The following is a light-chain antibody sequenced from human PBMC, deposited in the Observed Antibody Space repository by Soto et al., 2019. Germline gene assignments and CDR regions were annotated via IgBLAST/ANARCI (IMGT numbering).Light chain of an antibody. CDR1: NSDVGGYKF. J-gene: IGLJ1*01. CDR3: SSYTTTSTLEV. V-gene: IGLV2-14*01. Sequence: QSALTQPASVSGSPGQSITISCTGTNSDVGGYKFVSWYQQHPGKAPKLMIYEVSNRPSGVSNRFSGSKSGNTASLTISGLQAEDEADYYCSSYTTTSTLEVFGTGTKVTV. CDR2: EVS.